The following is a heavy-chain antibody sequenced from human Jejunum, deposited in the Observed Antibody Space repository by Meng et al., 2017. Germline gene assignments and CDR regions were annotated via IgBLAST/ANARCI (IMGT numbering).Heavy chain of an antibody. CDR2: INDSGST. J-gene: IGHJ4*02. D-gene: IGHD4-11*01. V-gene: IGHV4-34*01. Sequence: QLNLQQWAAGLLKPSETLSLPCAVYGGSISDYYWTWIRQPPGKGLVWVGEINDSGSTNYNPSLKSRVTISVDTSKSQFYLRVSSVTAADTAVYYCARGNEYSNYGSDFWGQGTLVTVSS. CDR3: ARGNEYSNYGSDF. CDR1: GGSISDYY.